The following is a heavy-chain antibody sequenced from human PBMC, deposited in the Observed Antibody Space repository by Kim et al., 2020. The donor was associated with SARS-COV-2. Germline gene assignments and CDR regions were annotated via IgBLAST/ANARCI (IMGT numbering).Heavy chain of an antibody. CDR2: INPNSGGT. CDR1: GYTFTGYY. CDR3: ARDLLGSGSYYTVSYYYYGMDV. Sequence: ASVKVSCKASGYTFTGYYMHWVRQAPGQGLEWMGRINPNSGGTNYAQKFQGRVTMTRDTSISTAYMELSRLRSDDTAVYYCARDLLGSGSYYTVSYYYYGMDVWGQGTTVTVSS. V-gene: IGHV1-2*06. J-gene: IGHJ6*02. D-gene: IGHD3-10*01.